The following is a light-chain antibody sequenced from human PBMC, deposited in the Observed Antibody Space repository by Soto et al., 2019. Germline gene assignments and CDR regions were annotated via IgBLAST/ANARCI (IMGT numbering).Light chain of an antibody. CDR1: QTISSW. V-gene: IGKV1-5*03. CDR2: KAS. CDR3: QQYGSSQIT. J-gene: IGKJ5*01. Sequence: DIHMTQSPSTLSVSVLDIVTITCRASQTISSWLAWYQQKPGKAPKLLIYKASTLKSGVPSRFSGSGSGTEFTLTISSLQPDDFAVYYCQQYGSSQITFGQGTRLE.